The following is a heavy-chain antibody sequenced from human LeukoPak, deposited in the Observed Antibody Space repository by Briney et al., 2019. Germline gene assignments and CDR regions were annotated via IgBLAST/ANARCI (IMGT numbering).Heavy chain of an antibody. CDR2: IYYSGST. Sequence: PSETLSLTCSVSGGSIISYYWTWIRQPPGKGLEWIGYIYYSGSTNYNPSLKSRVTISVDTSKNQFSLKLSSVTAADTAVYYCARGQQWLGPFDYWGQGTLVTVSS. CDR3: ARGQQWLGPFDY. CDR1: GGSIISYY. V-gene: IGHV4-59*01. D-gene: IGHD6-19*01. J-gene: IGHJ4*02.